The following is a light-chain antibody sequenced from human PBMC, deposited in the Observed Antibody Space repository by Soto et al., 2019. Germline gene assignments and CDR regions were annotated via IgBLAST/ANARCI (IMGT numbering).Light chain of an antibody. J-gene: IGKJ4*01. CDR3: QQYGTSQGA. V-gene: IGKV3-20*01. Sequence: EVVLTQSPGTLSLSPGERASLSCRASQSISSNNLAWYQQKPGQSPRLLIYGASRRATGIPDRFRGSGSGTDFNLTISTLEPEDFAVYYCQQYGTSQGAFGGGTKVEIK. CDR2: GAS. CDR1: QSISSNN.